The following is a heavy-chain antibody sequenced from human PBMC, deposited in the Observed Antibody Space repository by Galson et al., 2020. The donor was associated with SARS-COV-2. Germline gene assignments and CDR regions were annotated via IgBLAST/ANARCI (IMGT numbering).Heavy chain of an antibody. J-gene: IGHJ6*02. CDR1: GFTFSSSA. Sequence: GGSLRLSCAASGFTFSSSAMHWVRQAPGKGLEWVAAISYDGSNEYSADSVRGRFTISRDNSKSTLYLQMNSLRGEDTAVYFCARDNSRTAPDAPGGYYGVDVWGQGTTVTVSS. CDR3: ARDNSRTAPDAPGGYYGVDV. D-gene: IGHD6-13*01. V-gene: IGHV3-30-3*01. CDR2: ISYDGSNE.